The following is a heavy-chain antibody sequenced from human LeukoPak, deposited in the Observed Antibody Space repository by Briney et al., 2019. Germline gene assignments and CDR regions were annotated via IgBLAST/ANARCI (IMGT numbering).Heavy chain of an antibody. CDR1: GGSISGYY. CDR2: IHYSGST. J-gene: IGHJ4*02. V-gene: IGHV4-59*01. CDR3: AREIYGGNSRPYFFDY. D-gene: IGHD4-23*01. Sequence: SETLSLTCTVSGGSISGYYWSWIRQTPGKGLEWIGYIHYSGSTNYNPSLMSRVIISLDTSKNQFSLKLSSVTASDTAVYYCAREIYGGNSRPYFFDYWGQGTLVTVSS.